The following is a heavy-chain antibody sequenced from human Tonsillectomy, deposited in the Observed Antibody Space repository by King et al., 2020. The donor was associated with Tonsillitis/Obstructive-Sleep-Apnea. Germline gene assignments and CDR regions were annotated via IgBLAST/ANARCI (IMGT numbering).Heavy chain of an antibody. D-gene: IGHD3-16*01. CDR2: IDPSDSYI. CDR1: GYSFTTFW. V-gene: IGHV5-10-1*03. J-gene: IGHJ5*02. Sequence: VQLVESGAEVKKPGESLRISCKVSGYSFTTFWISWVRQMPGKGLEWMGRIDPSDSYINYSPSFQGHVTISVDKSISTAYLQWSSLKASDTAIYYCLWGSISTNWFDPWGQGTLVTVSS. CDR3: LWGSISTNWFDP.